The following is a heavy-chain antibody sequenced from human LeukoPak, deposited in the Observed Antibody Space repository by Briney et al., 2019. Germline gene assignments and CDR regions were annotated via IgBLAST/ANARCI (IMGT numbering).Heavy chain of an antibody. V-gene: IGHV1-2*02. CDR2: INPNSGGT. Sequence: ASVKVSCKASGYTFTGYYMLWVRQAPGQGLEWMGWINPNSGGTNYAQKFQGRVTMTRDTSISTAYMELSRLRSDDTAVYYCARDLDIAVAGYFDYWGQGTLVTVPS. CDR1: GYTFTGYY. J-gene: IGHJ4*02. D-gene: IGHD6-19*01. CDR3: ARDLDIAVAGYFDY.